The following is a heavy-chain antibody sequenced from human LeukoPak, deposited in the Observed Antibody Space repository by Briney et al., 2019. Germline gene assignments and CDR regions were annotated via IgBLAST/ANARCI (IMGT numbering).Heavy chain of an antibody. CDR2: ISYDGSNK. J-gene: IGHJ4*02. CDR3: ARDVWNDGPFDY. D-gene: IGHD1-1*01. Sequence: GGSLRLSCAASGFTFSSYAMHWVRQAPGKGLEGVAVISYDGSNKYYADSVKGRFTISRDNSKNTLYLQMNSLRAEDTAVYYCARDVWNDGPFDYWGQGTLVTVSS. CDR1: GFTFSSYA. V-gene: IGHV3-30*01.